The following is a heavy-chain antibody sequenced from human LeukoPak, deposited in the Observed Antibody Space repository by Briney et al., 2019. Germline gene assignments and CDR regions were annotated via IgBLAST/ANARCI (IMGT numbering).Heavy chain of an antibody. D-gene: IGHD7-27*01. CDR1: GGSIRSYY. CDR3: ARVLGTYFDY. Sequence: SETLSLTCTVSGGSIRSYYWTWIRQPPGKGLEWIGYIYYSGSTNYNPSLKSRVTISVDTSKNQFSLKLSSVTAADTAVYYCARVLGTYFDYWGQGTLVTVSS. CDR2: IYYSGST. J-gene: IGHJ4*02. V-gene: IGHV4-59*12.